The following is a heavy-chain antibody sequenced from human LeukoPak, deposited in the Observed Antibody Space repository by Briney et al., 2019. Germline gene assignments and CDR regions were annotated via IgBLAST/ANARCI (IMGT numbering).Heavy chain of an antibody. V-gene: IGHV3-30*02. CDR1: GFTFSNYA. D-gene: IGHD5-18*01. CDR3: AGDHAGIYLWSDY. CDR2: IRYDGSSK. Sequence: GGSLRLSCAASGFTFSNYAMHWVRQAPGKGLEWLAYIRYDGSSKYYADFVKGRFTISRDNSKNTLYLQMNSLRAEDTAVYCCAGDHAGIYLWSDYWGQGTLVTVSS. J-gene: IGHJ4*02.